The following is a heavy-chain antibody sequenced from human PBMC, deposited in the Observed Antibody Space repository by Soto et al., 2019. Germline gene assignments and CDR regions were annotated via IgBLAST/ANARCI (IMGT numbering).Heavy chain of an antibody. D-gene: IGHD3-3*01. V-gene: IGHV1-8*01. Sequence: QVQLVQSGAEVKKPGASVKVSCKASGYTFTSYDINWVRQATGQGLEWMGWMNPNSGNTGYAQKFQGRVTMTRNTAISTAYMELSSLRAEDTAVYYGARGNVPITDYDLGSGVDYWGQGTLVTVSS. CDR3: ARGNVPITDYDLGSGVDY. CDR1: GYTFTSYD. J-gene: IGHJ4*02. CDR2: MNPNSGNT.